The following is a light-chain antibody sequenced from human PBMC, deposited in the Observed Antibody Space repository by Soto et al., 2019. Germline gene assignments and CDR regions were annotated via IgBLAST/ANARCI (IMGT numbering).Light chain of an antibody. CDR3: QQYVSQPIT. V-gene: IGKV3-20*01. Sequence: EIVMTQSPVNLSVSPGERAILSCMASQSGSSNLAWYQQKSGQAPSLLISGASSRATGIPDRFSGSGSGTDFTLIISRREPEDFALYYCQQYVSQPITFGQGTRLEIK. CDR1: QSGSSN. CDR2: GAS. J-gene: IGKJ5*01.